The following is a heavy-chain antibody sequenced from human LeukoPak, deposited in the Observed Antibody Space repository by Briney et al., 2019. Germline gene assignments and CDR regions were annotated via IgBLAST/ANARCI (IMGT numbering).Heavy chain of an antibody. CDR3: ARWYDSSGYYLFDY. V-gene: IGHV4-59*08. Sequence: SETLSLTCSVSGGSIISYYWTWIRQPPGKGLEWIGNVDYSGSTNYNPSLKSRATISIDTSKTHFSLNLTSVTAADTAVYYCARWYDSSGYYLFDYWGQGTLVSVSS. J-gene: IGHJ4*02. CDR2: VDYSGST. CDR1: GGSIISYY. D-gene: IGHD3-22*01.